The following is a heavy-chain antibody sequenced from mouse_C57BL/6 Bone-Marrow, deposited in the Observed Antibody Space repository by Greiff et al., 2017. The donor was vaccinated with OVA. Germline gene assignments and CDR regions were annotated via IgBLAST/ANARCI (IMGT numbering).Heavy chain of an antibody. CDR3: AGSSYNDYLYYLDY. CDR2: ISPSNGGT. V-gene: IGHV1-53*01. Sequence: QVQLLQPGTELVKPGASVKLSCVASGFTFTSYWMHWVRQTPGQGLEWIGKISPSNGGTNYNDTLKGKATLTVDKSTSTVYMQLSSLTSEDSAVDYCAGSSYNDYLYYLDYWGQGTTLTVSS. J-gene: IGHJ2*01. CDR1: GFTFTSYW. D-gene: IGHD2-4*01.